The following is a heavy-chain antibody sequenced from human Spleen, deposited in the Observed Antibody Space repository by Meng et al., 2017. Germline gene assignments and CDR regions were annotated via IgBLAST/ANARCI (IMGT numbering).Heavy chain of an antibody. J-gene: IGHJ4*02. V-gene: IGHV5-51*01. D-gene: IGHD6-19*01. CDR2: IYPDDSDT. Sequence: GGSLRLSCKGSGYSFTNYWLAWVRQMPGKGLEWMGIIYPDDSDTRYGPSFQGQVTISADKSISAAYLLWSSLRASDTAMYYCARLQYISGSGWSDFDYWGQGTLVTVSS. CDR3: ARLQYISGSGWSDFDY. CDR1: GYSFTNYW.